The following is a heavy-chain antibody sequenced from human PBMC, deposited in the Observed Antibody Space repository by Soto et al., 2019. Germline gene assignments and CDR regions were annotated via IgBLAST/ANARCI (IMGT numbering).Heavy chain of an antibody. Sequence: EVQVVESGGGLVQPGGSLRLSCAASGFTFSSYWMSWVRQAPGKGLEWVANIKQDGSEKYYVDSVKGRFTISRDNAKNSLYLQMNSLRAEDTAVYYCARDSPPVGATIFDYWGQGTLVTVSS. D-gene: IGHD1-26*01. V-gene: IGHV3-7*05. CDR3: ARDSPPVGATIFDY. J-gene: IGHJ4*02. CDR1: GFTFSSYW. CDR2: IKQDGSEK.